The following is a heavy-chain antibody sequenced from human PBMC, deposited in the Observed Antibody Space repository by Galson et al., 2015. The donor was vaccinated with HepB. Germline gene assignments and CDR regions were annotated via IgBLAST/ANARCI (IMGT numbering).Heavy chain of an antibody. CDR2: IKRKAVGGTT. V-gene: IGHV3-15*01. J-gene: IGHJ1*01. Sequence: SLRLSCAASGFTFTNAWMNWVRQAPGKGLEWVGEIKRKAVGGTTDCAAPVKDRFTISSDESKNTLYLQMNSLTTEDTAVYYCTIAWGLELRPQHWGQGTLVTVSS. D-gene: IGHD1-26*01. CDR1: GFTFTNAW. CDR3: TIAWGLELRPQH.